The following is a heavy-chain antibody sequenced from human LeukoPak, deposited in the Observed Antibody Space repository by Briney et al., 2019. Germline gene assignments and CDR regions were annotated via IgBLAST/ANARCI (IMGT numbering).Heavy chain of an antibody. Sequence: GGSLRLSCAASGFTFSSYAMSWVRQAPGKGLEWVSAISGSGGSTYYADSVKGRFTISRDNSKHTLYLQMNSLKAEDTAVYYCAKVRMPYTYSYDSSGYYPGDAFDIWGQGTMATVSS. J-gene: IGHJ3*02. CDR2: ISGSGGST. V-gene: IGHV3-23*01. D-gene: IGHD3-22*01. CDR3: AKVRMPYTYSYDSSGYYPGDAFDI. CDR1: GFTFSSYA.